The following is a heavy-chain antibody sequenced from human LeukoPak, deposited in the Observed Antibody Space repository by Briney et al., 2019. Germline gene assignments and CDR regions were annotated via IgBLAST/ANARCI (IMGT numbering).Heavy chain of an antibody. J-gene: IGHJ3*02. D-gene: IGHD3-22*01. CDR3: AKDRVYYDSSGLAFDI. V-gene: IGHV3-23*01. CDR1: GFTFSSYA. Sequence: GGSLRLSCAASGFTFSSYAMSWVRQAPGKGLEWVSAISGSGGSTYYADSVKGRFTISRDNSKNTLYLQMNSLRAEDTAVYYCAKDRVYYDSSGLAFDIWGQGTMVTVSS. CDR2: ISGSGGST.